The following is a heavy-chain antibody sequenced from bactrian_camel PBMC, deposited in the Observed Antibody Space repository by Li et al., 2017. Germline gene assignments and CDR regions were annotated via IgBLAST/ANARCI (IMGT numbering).Heavy chain of an antibody. D-gene: IGHD3*01. CDR1: GFTFSSTY. Sequence: HVQLVESGGGLVQPGGSLRLSCAASGFTFSSTYMRWVRQAPGKTLEWVSRINSDGSNTYYADSVKGRFTISRDNAKNTVSLQMTRLKEDDTGVYYCAASKGWVDNLPNLAQCPSDAFNYWGQGTQVTVS. V-gene: IGHV3-2*01. CDR2: INSDGSNT. J-gene: IGHJ4*01. CDR3: AASKGWVDNLPNLAQCPSDAFNY.